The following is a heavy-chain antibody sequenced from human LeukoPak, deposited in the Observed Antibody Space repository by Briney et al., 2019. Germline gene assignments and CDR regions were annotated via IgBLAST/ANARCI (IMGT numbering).Heavy chain of an antibody. J-gene: IGHJ3*02. CDR1: GYTFTSYD. Sequence: ASVKVSCKASGYTFTSYDINWVRQATGQGLEWMGWMNPNSGNTGYAQKFQGRITMTRNTSISTAYMELTSLRAEDTAVYYCARGDIVATAFDIWGQGTMVTVSS. CDR2: MNPNSGNT. D-gene: IGHD5-12*01. CDR3: ARGDIVATAFDI. V-gene: IGHV1-8*01.